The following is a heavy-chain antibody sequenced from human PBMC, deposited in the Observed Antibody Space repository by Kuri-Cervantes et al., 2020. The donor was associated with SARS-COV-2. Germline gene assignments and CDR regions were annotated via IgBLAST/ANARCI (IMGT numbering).Heavy chain of an antibody. CDR3: ARDYCSSTSCDNDAFDI. V-gene: IGHV4-34*01. Sequence: GSLRLSCAVYGGSFSGYYWSWIRQPPGKGLEWIGEINHSGSTNYNPSLKSRVTISVDTSKNQFSLKLSSVTAADTAVYYCARDYCSSTSCDNDAFDIWGQGTMVTVSS. CDR2: INHSGST. CDR1: GGSFSGYY. J-gene: IGHJ3*02. D-gene: IGHD2-2*02.